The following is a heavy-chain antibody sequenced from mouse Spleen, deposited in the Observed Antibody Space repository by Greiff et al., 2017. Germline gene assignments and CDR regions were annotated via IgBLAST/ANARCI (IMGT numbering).Heavy chain of an antibody. CDR3: ARRCTTVMFFDY. Sequence: QVQLQQSGAELVRPGTSVKVSCKASGYAFTNYLIEWVKQRPGQGLEWIGVIYPGSGGTNYNEKFKGKATLTADKSSSTAYMQLSSLTSVDSAVYFWARRCTTVMFFDYWGQGTTLTVSS. CDR1: GYAFTNYL. D-gene: IGHD1-1*01. V-gene: IGHV1-54*01. CDR2: IYPGSGGT. J-gene: IGHJ2*01.